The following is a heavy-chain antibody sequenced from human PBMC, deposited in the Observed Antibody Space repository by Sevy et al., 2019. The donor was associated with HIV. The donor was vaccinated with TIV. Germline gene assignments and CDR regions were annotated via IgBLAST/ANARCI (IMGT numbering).Heavy chain of an antibody. V-gene: IGHV3-49*03. Sequence: GGSLRLSCTGSGFTFGDYAMSWFRQAPGMGLEWVGFIRSKDDGGVTEYAASVKGRFTISRDDSTSIADMQMKSLKTEDTAVYYCSRGYYYDCSGYSDYWGQGTLVTVSS. D-gene: IGHD3-22*01. CDR2: IRSKDDGGVT. CDR1: GFTFGDYA. CDR3: SRGYYYDCSGYSDY. J-gene: IGHJ4*02.